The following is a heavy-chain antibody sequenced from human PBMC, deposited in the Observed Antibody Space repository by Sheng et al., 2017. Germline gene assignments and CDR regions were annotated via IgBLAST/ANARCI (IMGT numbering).Heavy chain of an antibody. D-gene: IGHD1-26*01. CDR1: GYSISSGYY. J-gene: IGHJ4*02. Sequence: QVQLQESGPGLVKPSETLSLTCTVSGYSISSGYYWGWIRQPPGKGLEWIGSIYHSGSTYYNPSLKSRVTISVDTFKNQFSLKLSSVTAADTAVYYCARDQSGSYEFDYWGQGTLVTVSS. V-gene: IGHV4-38-2*02. CDR2: IYHSGST. CDR3: ARDQSGSYEFDY.